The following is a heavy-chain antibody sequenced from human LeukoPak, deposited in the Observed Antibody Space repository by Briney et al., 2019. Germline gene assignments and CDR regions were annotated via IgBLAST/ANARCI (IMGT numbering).Heavy chain of an antibody. CDR2: ISAYNGNT. Sequence: GASVKVSCKASGYTFTSYGISWVRQAPGQGLEWMGWISAYNGNTNYAQKLQGRVTMTTDTSTSTAYMELRSLRSDDTAVYYCARDRAYYDSSGYPRYGMDVWGQGTTVTVSS. CDR3: ARDRAYYDSSGYPRYGMDV. D-gene: IGHD3-22*01. J-gene: IGHJ6*02. CDR1: GYTFTSYG. V-gene: IGHV1-18*01.